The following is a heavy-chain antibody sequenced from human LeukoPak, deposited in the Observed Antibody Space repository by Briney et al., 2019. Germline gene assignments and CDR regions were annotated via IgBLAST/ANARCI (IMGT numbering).Heavy chain of an antibody. V-gene: IGHV3-21*01. Sequence: SGGSLRLSCAASGFTSSNYGMHWVRQAPGKGLEWVSSISSSSSYIYYADSVKGRFTISRDNAKNSLYLRMNSLRAEDTAVYYCARDGLGNLFDYWGQGTLVTVSS. CDR1: GFTSSNYG. CDR3: ARDGLGNLFDY. J-gene: IGHJ4*02. CDR2: ISSSSSYI. D-gene: IGHD7-27*01.